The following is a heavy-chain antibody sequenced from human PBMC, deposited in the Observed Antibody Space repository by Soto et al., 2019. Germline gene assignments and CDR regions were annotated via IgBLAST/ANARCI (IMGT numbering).Heavy chain of an antibody. CDR1: GFSLSTSGMC. D-gene: IGHD3-22*01. Sequence: SCPTLVNPTQTLTLTCTFSGFSLSTSGMCVNWIRQPPGKALEWLALIDWDDDKYYSTSLKTRLTISKDTSKNQVVLTMTNMDPVDTATYYCARVPYYDSSGYMAADYWGQGTLVTVSS. CDR2: IDWDDDK. V-gene: IGHV2-70*01. CDR3: ARVPYYDSSGYMAADY. J-gene: IGHJ4*02.